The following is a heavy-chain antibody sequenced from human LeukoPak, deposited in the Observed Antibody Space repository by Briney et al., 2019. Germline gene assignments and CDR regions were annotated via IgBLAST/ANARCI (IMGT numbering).Heavy chain of an antibody. J-gene: IGHJ3*02. V-gene: IGHV4-59*01. D-gene: IGHD2/OR15-2a*01. Sequence: SETLSLTCTVSGGSISSYYWSWIRQPPGKGLEWIGYIYYSGSTNYNPSLKSRATISVDTSKNQFSLKLSSVTAADTAVYYCARGFYGDAFDIWGQGTMVTVSS. CDR3: ARGFYGDAFDI. CDR1: GGSISSYY. CDR2: IYYSGST.